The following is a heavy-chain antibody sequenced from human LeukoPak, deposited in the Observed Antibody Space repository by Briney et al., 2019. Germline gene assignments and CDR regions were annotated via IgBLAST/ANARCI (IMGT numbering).Heavy chain of an antibody. V-gene: IGHV3-9*01. Sequence: GGSLRLSCAASGFTFDDYAIHWVRQAPGKGLEWVSGISWNSGSIGYADSVKGRFTISRDNAKNSLYLQMNSLRAEDTALYYCAKDTGSYGSVPDYWGQGTLVTVSS. D-gene: IGHD3-10*01. CDR1: GFTFDDYA. J-gene: IGHJ4*02. CDR2: ISWNSGSI. CDR3: AKDTGSYGSVPDY.